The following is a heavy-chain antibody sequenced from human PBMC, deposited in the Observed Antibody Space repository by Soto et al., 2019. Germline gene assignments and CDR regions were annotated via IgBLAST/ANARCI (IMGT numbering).Heavy chain of an antibody. CDR1: GFTFSSYE. CDR3: ARGRGRRRNPLDY. V-gene: IGHV3-48*03. D-gene: IGHD3-10*01. Sequence: PGGSLRLSCAASGFTFSSYEMNWVRQAPGKGLEWVSYISSSGSTIYYADSVKGRFTISRDNAKNSLYLQMSSLRAEDTAVYYCARGRGRRRNPLDYWGQGTLVTVS. CDR2: ISSSGSTI. J-gene: IGHJ4*02.